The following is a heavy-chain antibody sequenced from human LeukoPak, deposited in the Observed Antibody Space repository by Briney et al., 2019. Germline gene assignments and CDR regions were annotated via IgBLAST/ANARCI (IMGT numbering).Heavy chain of an antibody. Sequence: GGSLRLSCAASGFTFNRDWTAWVRQAPGKGLEWVANIKEDGSEKNYVDSVKGRFTISRGNAENSVYLQMNDLRAEDTGVYYCATKEPSTSGWSYWGQGTLVAVPS. CDR2: IKEDGSEK. D-gene: IGHD6-19*01. V-gene: IGHV3-7*01. J-gene: IGHJ4*02. CDR1: GFTFNRDW. CDR3: ATKEPSTSGWSY.